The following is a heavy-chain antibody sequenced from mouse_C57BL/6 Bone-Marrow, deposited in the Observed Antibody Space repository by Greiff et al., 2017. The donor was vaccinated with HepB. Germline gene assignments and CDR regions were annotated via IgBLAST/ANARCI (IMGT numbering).Heavy chain of an antibody. V-gene: IGHV2-6*03. J-gene: IGHJ4*01. CDR1: GFSLTSYG. CDR3: ARNYYGSGYYAMDY. D-gene: IGHD1-1*01. CDR2: IWSDGST. Sequence: QVQLKESGPGLVAPSQSLSITCTVSGFSLTSYGVHWVRQPPGKGLEWLVVIWSDGSTTYNSDLKSRLSISKDNSKSQVFLKMNSLQTDDTAMYYCARNYYGSGYYAMDYWGQGTSVTVSS.